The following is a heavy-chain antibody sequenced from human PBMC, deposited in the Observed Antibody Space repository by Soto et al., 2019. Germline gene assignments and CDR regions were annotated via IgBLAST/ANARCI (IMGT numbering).Heavy chain of an antibody. CDR3: ARAGYSPNWFDP. J-gene: IGHJ5*02. Sequence: PSETLSLTCTVSGGSFTTHYWSWIRQPPGKGLEWIGYIYYSGSTNYNPSLKSRVTISVDTSRNQFSLKLSSVTAADTAVYYCARAGYSPNWFDPWGQGTLVTVPQ. CDR1: GGSFTTHY. V-gene: IGHV4-59*11. CDR2: IYYSGST. D-gene: IGHD6-13*01.